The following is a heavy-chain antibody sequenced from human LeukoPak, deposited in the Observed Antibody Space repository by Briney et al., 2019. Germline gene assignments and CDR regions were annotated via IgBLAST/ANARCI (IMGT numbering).Heavy chain of an antibody. D-gene: IGHD5-18*01. Sequence: ASVKVSCKASGYTFTCYYMHWVRQAPGQGLEWMGWINPNSGGTNYAQKFQGRVTMTRDTSISTAYMELSRLRSDDTAVYYCGRGGAQYSYGFDYWGQGTLVTVSP. CDR1: GYTFTCYY. CDR2: INPNSGGT. J-gene: IGHJ4*02. V-gene: IGHV1-2*02. CDR3: GRGGAQYSYGFDY.